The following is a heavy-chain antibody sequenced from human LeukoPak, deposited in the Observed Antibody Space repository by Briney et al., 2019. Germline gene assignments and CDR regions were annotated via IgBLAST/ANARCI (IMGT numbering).Heavy chain of an antibody. J-gene: IGHJ5*02. D-gene: IGHD6-13*01. Sequence: GGSLRLSCTAPGFTFSSYWMYWVRQAPGKGLVWVSRINSDGSSTSYADSVKGRFTISRDNAMSTLYLQMNSLRAEDTAVYYCARGGSSWSNWLDPWGQGTLVTVSS. CDR1: GFTFSSYW. CDR2: INSDGSST. CDR3: ARGGSSWSNWLDP. V-gene: IGHV3-74*01.